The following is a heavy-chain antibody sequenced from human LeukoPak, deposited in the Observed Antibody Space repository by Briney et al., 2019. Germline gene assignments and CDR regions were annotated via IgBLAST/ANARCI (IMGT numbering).Heavy chain of an antibody. CDR2: ISSSSSYI. D-gene: IGHD3-3*01. Sequence: GGSLRLSCAASGFTFSSCIMNWVRQAPGKGLEWVSSISSSSSYIYYADSVKGRFTISRDNSKNTLYLQMNSLRAEDTAVYYCAKDLEWETIGGAFDIWGQGTMVTVSS. CDR1: GFTFSSCI. CDR3: AKDLEWETIGGAFDI. J-gene: IGHJ3*02. V-gene: IGHV3-21*01.